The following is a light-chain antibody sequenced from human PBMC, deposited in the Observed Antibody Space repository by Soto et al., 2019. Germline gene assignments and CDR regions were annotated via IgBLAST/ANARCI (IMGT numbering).Light chain of an antibody. J-gene: IGKJ1*01. V-gene: IGKV3-20*01. CDR2: GAS. Sequence: EIVLTQSPGTLSLSPGERATLSCRASQSVGTKLAWYRQTPGQAPRLLIYGASTRATDTPARFRGSGAGTDFTLTISRVEPADFAFYYCQQYGSSLAAFGQGTQVE. CDR3: QQYGSSLAA. CDR1: QSVGTK.